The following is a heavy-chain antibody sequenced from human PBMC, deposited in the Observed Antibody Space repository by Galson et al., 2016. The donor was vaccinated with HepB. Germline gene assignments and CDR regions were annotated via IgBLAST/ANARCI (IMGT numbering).Heavy chain of an antibody. CDR3: ATRKVTTGNFFGL. Sequence: LVKPTQTLTLTCPFSGFSLSTSGVGVGWIRQPPGKGLEWIGSIFHSGATYYNPSLKSRVTLSVDTSKSQFSLRLKSVAASDTAVYYCATRKVTTGNFFGLWGRGTRVTVSS. D-gene: IGHD4-17*01. CDR2: IFHSGAT. V-gene: IGHV4-39*01. J-gene: IGHJ2*01. CDR1: GFSLSTSGVG.